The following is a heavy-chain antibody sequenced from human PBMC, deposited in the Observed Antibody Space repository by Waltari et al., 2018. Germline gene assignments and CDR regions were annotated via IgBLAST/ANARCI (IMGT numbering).Heavy chain of an antibody. CDR2: ISSRSTYI. Sequence: EVQLVESGGGLVKPGGSPVRPCAASGFTFSNYSMTWVRQAPGKGLEWVSSISSRSTYIDYTDSVKGRFTISRDNAKNSLYLQMNSLRAEDTAVYYCARDGSYWGQGTLVTVSS. V-gene: IGHV3-21*01. CDR3: ARDGSY. J-gene: IGHJ4*02. CDR1: GFTFSNYS.